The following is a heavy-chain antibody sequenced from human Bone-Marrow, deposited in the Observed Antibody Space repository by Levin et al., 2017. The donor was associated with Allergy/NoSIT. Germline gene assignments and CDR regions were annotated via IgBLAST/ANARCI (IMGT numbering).Heavy chain of an antibody. J-gene: IGHJ4*02. D-gene: IGHD6-19*01. CDR3: ATVAVAGTYIDY. Sequence: LSLTCAASGFTFSDYYMSWIRQAPGKGLEWVSYISSSSSYTNYADSVKGRFTISRDNAKNSLYLQMNSLRAEDTAVYYCATVAVAGTYIDYWGQGTLVTVSS. CDR2: ISSSSSYT. CDR1: GFTFSDYY. V-gene: IGHV3-11*05.